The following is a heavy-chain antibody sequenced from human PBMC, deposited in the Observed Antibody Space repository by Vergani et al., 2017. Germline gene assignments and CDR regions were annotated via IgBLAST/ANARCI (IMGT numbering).Heavy chain of an antibody. V-gene: IGHV4-61*01. J-gene: IGHJ4*02. CDR2: IYYSGST. CDR3: ARESEQLVDGVTHFDY. Sequence: QVQLQESGPGLVKPSETLSLTCTVSGGSVSSGSYYWSWIRQPPGKGLEWIGYIYYSGSTNYNPSLKSRVTISVDTSKNQFSLKLSSVTAADTAVYYCARESEQLVDGVTHFDYWGQGTLVTVSS. D-gene: IGHD6-6*01. CDR1: GGSVSSGSYY.